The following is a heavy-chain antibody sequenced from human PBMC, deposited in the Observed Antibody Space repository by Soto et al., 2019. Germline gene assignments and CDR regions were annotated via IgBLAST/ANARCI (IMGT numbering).Heavy chain of an antibody. J-gene: IGHJ4*02. CDR3: VYSSACKGEDSRSDGDY. D-gene: IGHD3-22*01. V-gene: IGHV5-51*01. CDR1: GYSFTSYW. CDR2: IYPGDSDT. Sequence: GESLKISCKGSGYSFTSYWIGWVRQMPGKGLEWMGIIYPGDSDTRYSPSFQGQVTISADKSISTAYLQWSSLKASDTAMYYCVYSSACKGEDSRSDGDYWGQGTLVTVSS.